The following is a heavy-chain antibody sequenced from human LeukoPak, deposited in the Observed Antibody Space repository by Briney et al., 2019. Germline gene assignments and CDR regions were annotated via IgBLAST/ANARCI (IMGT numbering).Heavy chain of an antibody. Sequence: PGGSLRLSCAASGFTFSSYWMSWVRQAPGKGLEWVANIKQDGSEKYYVDSVKGRFTISRDNAKNSLYLQMNSLRAEDTAVYYCARDQSGYDSDFDYWGQGTLVTVSS. CDR3: ARDQSGYDSDFDY. J-gene: IGHJ4*02. V-gene: IGHV3-7*01. D-gene: IGHD5-12*01. CDR1: GFTFSSYW. CDR2: IKQDGSEK.